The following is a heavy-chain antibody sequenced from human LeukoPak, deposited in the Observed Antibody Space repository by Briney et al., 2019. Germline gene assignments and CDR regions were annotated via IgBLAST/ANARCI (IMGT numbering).Heavy chain of an antibody. V-gene: IGHV3-48*01. D-gene: IGHD5-18*01. CDR1: GFTFSSYS. Sequence: PGGSLRLSCTASGFTFSSYSMNWVRQTPGKGLEWVSYISSSSSTIYYADSVKGRFTISRDNAKNSLYLQMNSLRAEDTAVYFCARGMVTYDYWGQGTLVTVSS. J-gene: IGHJ4*02. CDR2: ISSSSSTI. CDR3: ARGMVTYDY.